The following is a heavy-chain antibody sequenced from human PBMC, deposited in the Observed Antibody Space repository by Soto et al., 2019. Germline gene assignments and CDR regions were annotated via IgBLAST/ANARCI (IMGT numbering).Heavy chain of an antibody. D-gene: IGHD5-18*01. J-gene: IGHJ4*02. Sequence: WIRQPPGKALEWLALIYWDDDEGYSPSLKSRLTITKDTSKNQVVLTMINMDPVDTATYYCAHRPRGYSYHFDYWGQGTLVTVSS. CDR2: IYWDDDE. V-gene: IGHV2-5*02. CDR3: AHRPRGYSYHFDY.